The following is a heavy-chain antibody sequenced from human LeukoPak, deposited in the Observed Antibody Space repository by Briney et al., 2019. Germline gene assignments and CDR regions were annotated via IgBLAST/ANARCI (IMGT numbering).Heavy chain of an antibody. Sequence: GGSLRLSCAASGFTFSSYSMNWVRQAPGKGLEWVSSISSSSSYIYYADSVKGRFTISRDNAKNSLYLQMNSLRAEDTAVYYCARGGRAAAGTGYYMDVWGKGTTVTVSS. V-gene: IGHV3-21*01. CDR3: ARGGRAAAGTGYYMDV. J-gene: IGHJ6*03. CDR1: GFTFSSYS. CDR2: ISSSSSYI. D-gene: IGHD6-13*01.